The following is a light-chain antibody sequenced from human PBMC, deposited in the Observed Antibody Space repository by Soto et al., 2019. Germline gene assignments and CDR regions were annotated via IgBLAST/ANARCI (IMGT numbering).Light chain of an antibody. CDR2: NTS. CDR3: LLYYGGAGV. CDR1: TGAVTSGYY. J-gene: IGLJ3*02. Sequence: QAVVTQEPSLTVSPGGTVTLTCASSTGAVTSGYYPSWFQQKPGQAPRSLIYNTSNKHSWTPARFSGSLLGGKAALTLSGVQPEDEAEYYCLLYYGGAGVFGGGTQLTVL. V-gene: IGLV7-43*01.